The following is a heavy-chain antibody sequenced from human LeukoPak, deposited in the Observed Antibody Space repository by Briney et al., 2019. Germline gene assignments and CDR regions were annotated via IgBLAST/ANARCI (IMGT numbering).Heavy chain of an antibody. D-gene: IGHD4-17*01. Sequence: RASVKVSCKASGYTFTSYAMHWVRQAPGQRLEWMGWINAGNGNTKYSQKFQGRVTITRDTSASTAYMELSSLRSEDTAVYYCERVVYGDYEGGDYWGQGTLVTVSS. J-gene: IGHJ4*02. CDR3: ERVVYGDYEGGDY. V-gene: IGHV1-3*01. CDR2: INAGNGNT. CDR1: GYTFTSYA.